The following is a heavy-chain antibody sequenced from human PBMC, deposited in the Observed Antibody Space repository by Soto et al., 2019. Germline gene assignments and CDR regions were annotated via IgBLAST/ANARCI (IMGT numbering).Heavy chain of an antibody. CDR1: GFTFGNYR. J-gene: IGHJ4*02. CDR2: ISYDGSNK. CDR3: AKDTRTSGYSTYYFDY. D-gene: IGHD3-22*01. V-gene: IGHV3-30*18. Sequence: GGSLRPSCEPSGFTFGNYRMHWVRQAPGKGLEWVAVISYDGSNKYYADSVKGRFTISRDNSENTLYLQMNSLRAEDTAVYYCAKDTRTSGYSTYYFDYWGQGT.